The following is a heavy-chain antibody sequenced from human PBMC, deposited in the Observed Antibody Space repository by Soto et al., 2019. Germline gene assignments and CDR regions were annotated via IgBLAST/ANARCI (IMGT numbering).Heavy chain of an antibody. CDR1: GGTFNTYS. CDR3: ARGGRTYNTWVPAY. V-gene: IGHV1-69*01. Sequence: QVHLVQSGAEVRKPGSSVKVSCKTSGGTFNTYSITWVRQAPGQGLEWMGGIIPIFGAAHYGQKFQGRVTITADESTGTAYMELTSLTSEDTAVYFCARGGRTYNTWVPAYWGQGTRVTVSS. J-gene: IGHJ4*02. D-gene: IGHD2-15*01. CDR2: IIPIFGAA.